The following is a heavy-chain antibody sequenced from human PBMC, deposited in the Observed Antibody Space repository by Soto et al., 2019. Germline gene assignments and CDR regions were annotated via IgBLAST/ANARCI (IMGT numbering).Heavy chain of an antibody. D-gene: IGHD5-12*01. V-gene: IGHV3-48*01. J-gene: IGHJ4*02. CDR3: AREGYPFDY. CDR1: GFTFSSYA. Sequence: GGSLRLSCAASGFTFSSYAMHWVRQAPGKGLEWVSYICSSRSNIYYADSVKGRFTISRDNAKNTLYLQMNSLRAEDTAVYYCAREGYPFDYWGQGTLVTVSS. CDR2: ICSSRSNI.